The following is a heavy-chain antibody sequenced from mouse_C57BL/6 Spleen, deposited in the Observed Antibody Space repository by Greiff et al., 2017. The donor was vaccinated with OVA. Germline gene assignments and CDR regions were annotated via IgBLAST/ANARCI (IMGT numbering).Heavy chain of an antibody. J-gene: IGHJ4*01. CDR2: IYPGDGDT. V-gene: IGHV1-82*01. CDR1: GYAFSSSW. Sequence: QVQLQQSGPELVKPGASVKISCKASGYAFSSSWMNWVKQRPGKGLEWIGRIYPGDGDTNYNGKFKGKATLTADKSSSTAYMQLSSLTSEDSAVYFYAVCYDYPYAMDYWGQGTSVTVSS. D-gene: IGHD2-4*01. CDR3: AVCYDYPYAMDY.